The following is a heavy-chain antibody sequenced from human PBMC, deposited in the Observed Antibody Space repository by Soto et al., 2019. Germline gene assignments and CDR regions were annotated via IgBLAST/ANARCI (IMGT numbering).Heavy chain of an antibody. J-gene: IGHJ4*02. CDR1: GFSLTSYW. CDR3: ARDLRPTTTVIPLN. Sequence: VQLVESGGGLVQPGGSLRLSCAASGFSLTSYWMHWVRQAPGKGLVWVGRIDNHGSFTNYADFVNGRFTISRDSAKNTLYLQMDSLRAEDTAVYYCARDLRPTTTVIPLNWGQGTLVTVTS. D-gene: IGHD4-17*01. CDR2: IDNHGSFT. V-gene: IGHV3-74*01.